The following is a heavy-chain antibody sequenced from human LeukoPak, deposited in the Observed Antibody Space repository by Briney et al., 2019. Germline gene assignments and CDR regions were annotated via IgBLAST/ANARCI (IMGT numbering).Heavy chain of an antibody. J-gene: IGHJ6*02. CDR1: GFTSSSYG. CDR2: ISGSGYTI. CDR3: AREPRDYYYGMDV. V-gene: IGHV3-48*03. Sequence: GGSLRLSCAASGFTSSSYGMNWVRQAPGKGLEWVSYISGSGYTIYYADSVKGRFTMSRDNVKNSLYLEMNSLRAEDTAVYYCAREPRDYYYGMDVWGQGTTVTVSS.